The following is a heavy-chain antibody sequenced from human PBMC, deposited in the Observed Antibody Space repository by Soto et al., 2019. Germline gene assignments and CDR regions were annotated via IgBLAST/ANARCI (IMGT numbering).Heavy chain of an antibody. CDR2: ITTTSRYI. CDR1: GFTLTTYN. V-gene: IGHV3-21*01. CDR3: VRSGTAPMLRHNRFDP. J-gene: IGHJ5*02. D-gene: IGHD1-1*01. Sequence: EVQLVESGGGLVKPGGSLRLSCAASGFTLTTYNMNWVRQAPGKGLEWVSSITTTSRYIYYADSVRGRFTGTRDNAKSSLFLQMGSLRAADTAVYYGVRSGTAPMLRHNRFDPWGQGTLVTVSS.